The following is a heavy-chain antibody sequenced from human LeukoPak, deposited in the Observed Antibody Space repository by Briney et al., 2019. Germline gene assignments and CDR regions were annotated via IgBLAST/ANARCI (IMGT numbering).Heavy chain of an antibody. V-gene: IGHV4-39*01. Sequence: PSETLSLTCTVSGGSISSSNYYWGWIRQPPGKGLEWIGSISYSGNTYYNPSLKSRVTISVDPSKNQFSLKLTSVTAADTAVYYCARLYSGSYLWYFDYWGQVTLVSVSS. J-gene: IGHJ4*02. CDR1: GGSISSSNYY. D-gene: IGHD1-26*01. CDR3: ARLYSGSYLWYFDY. CDR2: ISYSGNT.